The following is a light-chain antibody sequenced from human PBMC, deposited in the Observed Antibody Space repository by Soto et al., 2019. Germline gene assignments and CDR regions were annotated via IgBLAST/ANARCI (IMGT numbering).Light chain of an antibody. Sequence: QSVLTQPPSGSGTPGQRVTISCSGSSSNIGSNTVNWYQQLPGTAPKLLIYNDNQRPSGVPDRFSGSTSGTSASLAISGLQSGDEADYACAAWDASLNGYIFGTGTKVTVL. CDR2: NDN. CDR3: AAWDASLNGYI. V-gene: IGLV1-44*01. CDR1: SSNIGSNT. J-gene: IGLJ1*01.